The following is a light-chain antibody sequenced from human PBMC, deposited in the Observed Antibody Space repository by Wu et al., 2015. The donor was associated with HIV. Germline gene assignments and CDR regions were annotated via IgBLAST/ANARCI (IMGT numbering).Light chain of an antibody. CDR1: QSISSW. J-gene: IGKJ2*01. Sequence: DIQMTQSPSTLSASVGDRVTITCRASQSISSWLAWYQQKPGKAPNLLIYKASSLQSGVPSRFSGSGSGTKFTLTISSLQPDDFATYYCQQYNSYPYTFGQGPSWRSN. CDR2: KAS. V-gene: IGKV1-5*03. CDR3: QQYNSYPYT.